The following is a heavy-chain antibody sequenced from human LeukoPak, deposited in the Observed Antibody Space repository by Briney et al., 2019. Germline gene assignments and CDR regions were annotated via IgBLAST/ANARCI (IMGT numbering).Heavy chain of an antibody. D-gene: IGHD3-3*01. CDR2: IWYDGSNQ. CDR1: GFTFINYA. Sequence: GGSLRLSCTASGFTFINYAMSWVRQAPGKGLEWVAVIWYDGSNQYYADSVKGRFTISRDNSKNTLYLQMNSLRAEDTAVYYCARETSGYGVFDYWGQGTLVTVSS. J-gene: IGHJ4*02. V-gene: IGHV3-33*08. CDR3: ARETSGYGVFDY.